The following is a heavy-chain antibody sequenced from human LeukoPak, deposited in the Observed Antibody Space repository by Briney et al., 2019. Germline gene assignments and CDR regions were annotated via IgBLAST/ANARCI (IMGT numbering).Heavy chain of an antibody. CDR3: ARGASLYSSGWYYAY. CDR1: GFNVNNNY. Sequence: GGSLRLSCAASGFNVNNNYMSWARQAPGKGLEWVSVIYSGGSTYYADSVKGRFTISRDNSKNALYLQMNSLKAEDTAVYYCARGASLYSSGWYYAYWGQGTLVTVSS. J-gene: IGHJ4*02. CDR2: IYSGGST. D-gene: IGHD6-19*01. V-gene: IGHV3-66*02.